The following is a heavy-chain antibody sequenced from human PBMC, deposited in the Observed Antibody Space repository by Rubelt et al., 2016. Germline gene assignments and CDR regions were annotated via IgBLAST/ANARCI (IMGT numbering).Heavy chain of an antibody. CDR3: ARMGRGFGDFWSGLGYYFDY. Sequence: QVTLKESGPVLVKPTETLTLTCTVSGFSLSNARMGVSWIRQPPGKALEWLAHIFSTDEKSYSTSLKSRLTISKDTSKSQVVLTMTNMDPVDTARYYCARMGRGFGDFWSGLGYYFDYWGQGTLVTVSS. J-gene: IGHJ4*02. CDR1: GFSLSNARMG. CDR2: IFSTDEK. D-gene: IGHD3-3*01. V-gene: IGHV2-26*01.